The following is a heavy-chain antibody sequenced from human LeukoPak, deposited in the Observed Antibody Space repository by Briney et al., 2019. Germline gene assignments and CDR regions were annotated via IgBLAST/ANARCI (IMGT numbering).Heavy chain of an antibody. J-gene: IGHJ4*02. CDR2: IYYNGNT. Sequence: SETLSLTCTVSGGSISSSSYYWGWIRQPPGKGLEWIGSIYYNGNTYYNPSLKSRVTISGDTSKNQFSLKVTSVTAADTAVYYCARTAPRSGYNYGYFDSWGQGTLVTVSS. D-gene: IGHD5-18*01. CDR3: ARTAPRSGYNYGYFDS. CDR1: GGSISSSSYY. V-gene: IGHV4-39*01.